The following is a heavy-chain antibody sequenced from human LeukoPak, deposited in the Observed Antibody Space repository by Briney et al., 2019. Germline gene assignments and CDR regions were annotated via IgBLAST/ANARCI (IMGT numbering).Heavy chain of an antibody. D-gene: IGHD6-19*01. CDR3: AREKGGLVPFDY. CDR2: LSGSGAST. V-gene: IGHV3-11*01. Sequence: LGGSLRLSCAASGFTFSDYYMTWIRQAPGKGLEWVSYLSGSGASTFYADSVKGRFTISRDNAKNTFYLQMNNLSAGDTAVYYCAREKGGLVPFDYWGQGTLVTVSS. J-gene: IGHJ4*02. CDR1: GFTFSDYY.